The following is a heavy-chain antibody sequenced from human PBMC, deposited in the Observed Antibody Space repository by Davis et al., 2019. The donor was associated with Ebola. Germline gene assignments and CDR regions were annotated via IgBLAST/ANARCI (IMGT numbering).Heavy chain of an antibody. Sequence: SVKVSCKASGYTFTNYGITWVRQAPGQGLEWMGWINPHNGNTNYAQNVQGRVIMTTDTSTSTAYMELRSLRSDDSAVYYCARVWLQSAFDIWGQGTMVTVSS. J-gene: IGHJ3*02. V-gene: IGHV1-18*04. CDR3: ARVWLQSAFDI. CDR2: INPHNGNT. D-gene: IGHD5-24*01. CDR1: GYTFTNYG.